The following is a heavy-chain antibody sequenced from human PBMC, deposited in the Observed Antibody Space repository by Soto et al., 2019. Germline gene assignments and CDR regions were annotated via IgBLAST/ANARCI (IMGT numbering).Heavy chain of an antibody. CDR3: ARAAHSSSWYDSDGFDY. D-gene: IGHD6-13*01. J-gene: IGHJ4*02. Sequence: QVQLVESGGGLVKPGGSLRLSCAASGFTFSDYYMSWIRQAPGKGLERVSYISSSGSTIYYADSVKGRFTIYRDNAKNSRYLQMNSLRAEDTAVYYCARAAHSSSWYDSDGFDYWGQGTLVTVSS. CDR2: ISSSGSTI. CDR1: GFTFSDYY. V-gene: IGHV3-11*01.